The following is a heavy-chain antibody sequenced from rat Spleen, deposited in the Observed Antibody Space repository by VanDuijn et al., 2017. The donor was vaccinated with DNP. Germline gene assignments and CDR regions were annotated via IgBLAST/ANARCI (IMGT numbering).Heavy chain of an antibody. CDR3: ARQKYYSGYFDY. V-gene: IGHV5-58*01. CDR2: INTDGGST. J-gene: IGHJ2*01. CDR1: GFTFSSYW. D-gene: IGHD1-1*01. Sequence: EVQLVETGGGLVQPGRSLKLSCVASGFTFSSYWMYWIRQAPGKGLEWVASINTDGGSTYYPDSVKGRFTISRDNANGTLYLQMDSLRSEDTAPYYCARQKYYSGYFDYWGQGVLVSVSS.